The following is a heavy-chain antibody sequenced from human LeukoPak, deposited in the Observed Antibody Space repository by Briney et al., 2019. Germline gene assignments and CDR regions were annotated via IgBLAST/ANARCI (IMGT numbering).Heavy chain of an antibody. CDR1: GGTFGSYA. CDR2: IIPIFGTA. V-gene: IGHV1-69*05. J-gene: IGHJ4*02. Sequence: GASVKVSCKASGGTFGSYAISWVRQAPGQGLEWMGGIIPIFGTANYAQKFQGRVTITTDESTSTAYMELSSLRSEDTAVYYCASQTDCSSTSCHQYYFDYWGQGTLVTVSS. D-gene: IGHD2-2*01. CDR3: ASQTDCSSTSCHQYYFDY.